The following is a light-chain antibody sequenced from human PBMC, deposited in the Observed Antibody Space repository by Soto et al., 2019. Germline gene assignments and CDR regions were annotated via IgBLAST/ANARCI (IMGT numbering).Light chain of an antibody. CDR3: SSYTTSSTRV. Sequence: QSALTQPASVSGSPGQSITISCTGTSSDVGGYDYVSWYQQHPGKAPKVMIYEVSNRPSGVSYRFSGSKSGNTASLTISGLQAEDAADYYCSSYTTSSTRVFGGGTKLTVL. V-gene: IGLV2-14*01. CDR1: SSDVGGYDY. J-gene: IGLJ2*01. CDR2: EVS.